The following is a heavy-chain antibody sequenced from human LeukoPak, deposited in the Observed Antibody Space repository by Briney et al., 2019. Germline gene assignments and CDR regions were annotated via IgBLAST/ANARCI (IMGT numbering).Heavy chain of an antibody. Sequence: PSETLSLTCTMSGASISSYWWSWIRQPAGKGQEWIGRIYTDGDTNFNPSLKSRVTVSLDTSKNQFSLKLISVTAADTAVYYCATAPPGCGGTCAFDSWGQGTLVTVSS. D-gene: IGHD2-15*01. V-gene: IGHV4-4*07. CDR3: ATAPPGCGGTCAFDS. CDR1: GASISSYW. CDR2: IYTDGDT. J-gene: IGHJ4*02.